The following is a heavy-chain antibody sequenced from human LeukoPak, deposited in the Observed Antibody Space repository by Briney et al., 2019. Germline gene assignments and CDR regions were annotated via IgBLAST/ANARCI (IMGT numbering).Heavy chain of an antibody. CDR3: AREVAPLYFHYGMDV. D-gene: IGHD2-21*01. CDR2: TWYDGRNN. J-gene: IGHJ6*01. CDR1: GFTFSAYA. Sequence: GGSLRLSCEASGFTFSAYAMHWVRQAPGKGLEWVAVTWYDGRNNYYAASVKGRFTISRDDSKTTVYLLMNSLRAEDTAVYYCAREVAPLYFHYGMDVWGEGTTVTVSS. V-gene: IGHV3-33*08.